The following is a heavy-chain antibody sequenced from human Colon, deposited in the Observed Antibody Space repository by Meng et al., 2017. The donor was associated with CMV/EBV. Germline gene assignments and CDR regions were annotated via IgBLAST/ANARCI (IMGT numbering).Heavy chain of an antibody. V-gene: IGHV1-2*02. Sequence: ASVKVSCKSSGYTLTDYYLHWVRQAPGQGLEWMGWISPNTDGTNYAQKFQGRVTMASDTSITTAYMELTGLRSDDTALYYCARRSGGGFSYWGQGTPVTVSS. J-gene: IGHJ4*02. CDR3: ARRSGGGFSY. D-gene: IGHD4-23*01. CDR1: GYTLTDYY. CDR2: ISPNTDGT.